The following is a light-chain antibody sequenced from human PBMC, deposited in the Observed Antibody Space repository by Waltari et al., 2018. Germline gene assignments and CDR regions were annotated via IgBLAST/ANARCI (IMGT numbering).Light chain of an antibody. CDR1: SSHIGAGYD. CDR3: QSYDSSLSGVV. V-gene: IGLV1-40*01. CDR2: DNS. Sequence: SVLTQPPSVSGAPGQRVTISCTGSSSHIGAGYDVPWYQQLPGTAPKLLIYDNSNRPSGVPDRFSGSKSGTSASLAITGLQAEDEADYYCQSYDSSLSGVVFGGGTKLTVL. J-gene: IGLJ2*01.